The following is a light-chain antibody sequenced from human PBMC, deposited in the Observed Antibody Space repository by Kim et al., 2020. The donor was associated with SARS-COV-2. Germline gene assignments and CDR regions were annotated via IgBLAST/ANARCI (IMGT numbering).Light chain of an antibody. V-gene: IGKV1-5*03. CDR2: KAS. CDR1: QNVNTW. J-gene: IGKJ2*01. Sequence: SASVGARVTLTCRASQNVNTWLAWYQQKLGKAPDLLIYKASRLESGVPSRFSGSGSGTEFTLTISSLQPDDFATYYCQQYDTYPYTFGQGTKLEI. CDR3: QQYDTYPYT.